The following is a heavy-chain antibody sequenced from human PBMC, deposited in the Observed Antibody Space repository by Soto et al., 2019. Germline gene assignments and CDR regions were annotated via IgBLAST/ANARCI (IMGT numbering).Heavy chain of an antibody. CDR2: MNPNSGNT. CDR3: ARDRQLRYFDWLSEGYRMDV. V-gene: IGHV1-8*01. Sequence: GASVKVSCKASGYTFTSYDINWVRQATGQGLEWMGWMNPNSGNTGYAQKFQGRVTMTRNTSISTAYMELSSLRSEDTAVYYCARDRQLRYFDWLSEGYRMDVWGQGTTVTVSS. D-gene: IGHD3-9*01. J-gene: IGHJ6*02. CDR1: GYTFTSYD.